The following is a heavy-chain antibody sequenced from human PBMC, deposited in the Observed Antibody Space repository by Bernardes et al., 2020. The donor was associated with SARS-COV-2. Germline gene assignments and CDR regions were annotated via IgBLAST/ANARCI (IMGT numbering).Heavy chain of an antibody. V-gene: IGHV4-39*01. CDR2: IYYSGST. Sequence: TLSLTCTVSGGSISSSSYYWGWIRQPPGKGLEWIGSIYYSGSTYYNPSLKSRVTISVDTSKNQFSLKLSSVTAADTAVYYCARRVRWNDPWFDPWGQGTLVTVSS. D-gene: IGHD1-1*01. J-gene: IGHJ5*02. CDR3: ARRVRWNDPWFDP. CDR1: GGSISSSSYY.